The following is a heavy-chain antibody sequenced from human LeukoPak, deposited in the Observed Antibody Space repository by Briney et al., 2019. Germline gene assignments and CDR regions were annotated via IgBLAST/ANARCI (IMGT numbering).Heavy chain of an antibody. CDR1: GGTFSSYA. Sequence: ASVTLACTASGGTFSSYAIGWVRQAPGDGLEWMGRIIPVVGKAYYAQKFQGRLTITADKSTSTAYMELSSLRSDDTAVYYCARGTGEPDCIDYWGQGTLVTVSS. V-gene: IGHV1-69*04. CDR2: IIPVVGKA. D-gene: IGHD3-16*01. CDR3: ARGTGEPDCIDY. J-gene: IGHJ4*02.